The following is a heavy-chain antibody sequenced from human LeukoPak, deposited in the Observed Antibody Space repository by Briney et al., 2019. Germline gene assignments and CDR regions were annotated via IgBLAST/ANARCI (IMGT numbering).Heavy chain of an antibody. CDR2: ISWNSDSI. CDR1: GFTFDDYA. Sequence: GGSLRLSCAASGFTFDDYAMHWVRQTPGKGLEWVSGISWNSDSIGYADSVEGRFTISRDNAKNSLYLQMNSLTAEDMALYYCAKTYSSRTGGPFDVWGQGTMVTVSS. D-gene: IGHD6-13*01. J-gene: IGHJ3*01. V-gene: IGHV3-9*03. CDR3: AKTYSSRTGGPFDV.